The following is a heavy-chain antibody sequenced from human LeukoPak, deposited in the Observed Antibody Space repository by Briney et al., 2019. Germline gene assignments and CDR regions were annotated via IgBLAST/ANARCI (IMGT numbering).Heavy chain of an antibody. CDR2: IYHSGST. J-gene: IGHJ4*02. CDR3: ARAYGPLDY. Sequence: SETLSLTCTVSGYSISSGYYWGWIRQPPGKGLEWIGSIYHSGSTYYNPSLKSRVTISVDTSKNQFSLKLSSVTAADTAVYYCARAYGPLDYWGQGTLVTVSS. V-gene: IGHV4-38-2*02. CDR1: GYSISSGYY. D-gene: IGHD4-17*01.